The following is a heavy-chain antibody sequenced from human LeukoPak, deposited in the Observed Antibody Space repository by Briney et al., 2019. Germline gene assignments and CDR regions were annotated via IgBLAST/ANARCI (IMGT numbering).Heavy chain of an antibody. CDR1: GGSFSGYY. J-gene: IGHJ4*02. CDR2: INHSGST. D-gene: IGHD3-10*01. CDR3: ASGPRYYYGSGSYYKGYYFDY. Sequence: SETLSLTCAVYGGSFSGYYWSWICQPPGKGLEWIGEINHSGSTNYNPSLKSRVTISVDTSKNQFSLKLSSVTAADTAVYYCASGPRYYYGSGSYYKGYYFDYWGQGTLVTVSS. V-gene: IGHV4-34*01.